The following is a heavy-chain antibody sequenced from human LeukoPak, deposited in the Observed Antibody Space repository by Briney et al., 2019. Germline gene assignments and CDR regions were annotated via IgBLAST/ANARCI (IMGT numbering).Heavy chain of an antibody. CDR3: ARGCSGGSCPFDP. Sequence: PSETLSLTCAVYGGSFSGYYWSWIRQPPGKGLEWIGEINHSGSTNYNPSLKSRVTISVDTSKNQFSLKLSSVTAADTAVYYCARGCSGGSCPFDPWGQGTLVTVSS. CDR2: INHSGST. J-gene: IGHJ5*02. D-gene: IGHD2-15*01. CDR1: GGSFSGYY. V-gene: IGHV4-34*01.